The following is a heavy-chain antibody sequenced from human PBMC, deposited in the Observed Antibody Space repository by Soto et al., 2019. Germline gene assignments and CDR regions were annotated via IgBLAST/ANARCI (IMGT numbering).Heavy chain of an antibody. CDR3: ARDLSHSRELLTNDY. J-gene: IGHJ4*02. CDR2: INPSGGST. D-gene: IGHD1-26*01. CDR1: GYTLTSYY. Sequence: ASVKVSCKASGYTLTSYYMHWVRQAPGQGLEWMGIINPSGGSTSYAQKFQGRVTMTRDTSTSTVYMELSSLRSEDTAVYYCARDLSHSRELLTNDYWGQGTLVTVSS. V-gene: IGHV1-46*01.